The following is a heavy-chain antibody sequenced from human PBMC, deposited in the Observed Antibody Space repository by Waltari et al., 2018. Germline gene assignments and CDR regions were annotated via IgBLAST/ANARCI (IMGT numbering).Heavy chain of an antibody. CDR3: AAALGGGISASRPFHF. CDR2: IYQSGST. V-gene: IGHV4-38-2*01. D-gene: IGHD2-15*01. Sequence: QVYLEESGPGLVKPSETLSLTCGVSGFSISSGYWWGWIRQPPGKRLEWIGSIYQSGSTHYNPHLQSRVTISVDMSKNQFSLKLSSTTATDTAFYYCAAALGGGISASRPFHFWGQGTMITVSS. CDR1: GFSISSGYW. J-gene: IGHJ3*01.